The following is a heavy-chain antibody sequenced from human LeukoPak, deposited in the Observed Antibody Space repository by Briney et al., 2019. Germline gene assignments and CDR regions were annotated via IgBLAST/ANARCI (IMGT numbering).Heavy chain of an antibody. J-gene: IGHJ4*02. CDR3: AYRNNFEY. CDR1: GFTFSSYS. V-gene: IGHV3-7*05. CDR2: IKADGSEK. Sequence: GGSLRLSCAASGFTFSSYSMNWVRQPPGKGLEWVANIKADGSEKYYVDSVKGRLTISRDDAKRTVDLQMGNLRAEDTAIYYCAYRNNFEYWGQGALVTVSS. D-gene: IGHD1-26*01.